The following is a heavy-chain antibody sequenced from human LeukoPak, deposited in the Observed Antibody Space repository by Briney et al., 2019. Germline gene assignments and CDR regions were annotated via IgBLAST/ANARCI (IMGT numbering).Heavy chain of an antibody. V-gene: IGHV4-59*01. CDR1: GGSISSYY. CDR2: IYYSGST. CDR3: ASQRQLVRHNWFDP. Sequence: SETLSLTCTVSGGSISSYYWSWIRQPPGKGLEWIGYIYYSGSTNYNPSLKSRVTISVDTSKNQFSLKLSSVTAADTAVYYCASQRQLVRHNWFDPWGQGTLVTVSS. D-gene: IGHD6-13*01. J-gene: IGHJ5*02.